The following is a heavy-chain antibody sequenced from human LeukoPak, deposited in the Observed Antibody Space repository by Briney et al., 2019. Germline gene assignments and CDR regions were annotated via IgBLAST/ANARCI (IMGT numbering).Heavy chain of an antibody. J-gene: IGHJ2*01. V-gene: IGHV4-30-2*01. CDR1: GASTSSGSYS. CDR3: ARYSSTWPYWYFDL. D-gene: IGHD6-13*01. Sequence: PSETLSLTCAVSGASTSSGSYSWSWIRQPPGKGLEWIGYISHSGNTYYNPSLKSRVTISVDKSKNQFSLKLTSVTAADTAVYYCARYSSTWPYWYFDLWGRGTLVTVSS. CDR2: ISHSGNT.